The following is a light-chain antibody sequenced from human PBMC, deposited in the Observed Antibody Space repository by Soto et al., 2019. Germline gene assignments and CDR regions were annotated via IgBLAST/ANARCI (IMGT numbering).Light chain of an antibody. CDR2: DAS. V-gene: IGKV3-11*01. Sequence: EIVMTQSPATLSVSPWERATLSCRTSQSIRSHLAWYQQRPGQAPRLLIYDASNRATGIPARFSGSGSGTDFTLTISSLEPEDFAVYYCQQSGGSTRTFGQGTKVDIK. CDR1: QSIRSH. CDR3: QQSGGSTRT. J-gene: IGKJ1*01.